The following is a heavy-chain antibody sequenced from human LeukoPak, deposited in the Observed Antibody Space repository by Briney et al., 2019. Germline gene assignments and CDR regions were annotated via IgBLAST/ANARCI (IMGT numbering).Heavy chain of an antibody. CDR2: ISGGGETT. CDR1: GFTFNNYA. V-gene: IGHV3-23*01. D-gene: IGHD4-17*01. Sequence: GGSLRLSCAASGFTFNNYAMNWFRQAPGKGLEWVSSISGGGETTYYADSAKCRFTISRDNSQNTLYLQMNSLRAEDTAVYYCARDYADYVGYFFFDYWGQGTLVTVSS. J-gene: IGHJ4*02. CDR3: ARDYADYVGYFFFDY.